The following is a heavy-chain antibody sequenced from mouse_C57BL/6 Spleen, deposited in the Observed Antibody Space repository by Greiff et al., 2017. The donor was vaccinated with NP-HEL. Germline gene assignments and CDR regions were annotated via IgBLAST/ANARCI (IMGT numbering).Heavy chain of an antibody. J-gene: IGHJ1*03. D-gene: IGHD2-2*01. CDR2: INPNNGGT. V-gene: IGHV1-22*01. Sequence: VQLKESGPELVKPGASVKMSCKASGYTFTDYNMHWVKQSHGKSLEWIGYINPNNGGTSYNQKFKGKATLTVNKSSSTAYMELRSLTSEDSAVYYCAFNYGYGGYWYFDVWGTGTTVTVSS. CDR1: GYTFTDYN. CDR3: AFNYGYGGYWYFDV.